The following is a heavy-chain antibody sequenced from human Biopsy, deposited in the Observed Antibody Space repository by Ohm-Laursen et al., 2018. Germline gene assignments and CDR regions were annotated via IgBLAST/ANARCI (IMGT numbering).Heavy chain of an antibody. D-gene: IGHD3-22*01. Sequence: SVKVSCKASGGSFSSYTFAWARQAPGQRPEWMGDVMPFFGTAQYAPKLQGRVSMTADKTTYTAYMELTSLTSEDTAVYFCARHYYDTSGYNWFDPWGQGTLVTVSS. CDR1: GGSFSSYT. CDR2: VMPFFGTA. CDR3: ARHYYDTSGYNWFDP. V-gene: IGHV1-69*06. J-gene: IGHJ5*02.